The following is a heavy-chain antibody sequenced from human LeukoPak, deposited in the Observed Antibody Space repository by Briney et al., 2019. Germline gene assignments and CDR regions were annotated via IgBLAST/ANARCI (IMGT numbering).Heavy chain of an antibody. D-gene: IGHD3-10*01. J-gene: IGHJ4*02. Sequence: PGGSLRLSCAASGFTFSSYAMHWVRQAPGKGLEWVAVISYDGSNKYYADSVKGRFTISRDNSKSTLYLQMNSLRAEDTAVYYCARDSGSQYYFDYWGQGTLVTVSS. CDR2: ISYDGSNK. CDR3: ARDSGSQYYFDY. CDR1: GFTFSSYA. V-gene: IGHV3-30*04.